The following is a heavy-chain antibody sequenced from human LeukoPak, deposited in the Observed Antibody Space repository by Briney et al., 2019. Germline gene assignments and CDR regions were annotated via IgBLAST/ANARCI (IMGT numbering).Heavy chain of an antibody. V-gene: IGHV4-34*01. CDR3: ARGQNRRIALNWFDP. CDR2: INHSGST. J-gene: IGHJ5*02. CDR1: GGSFSGYY. Sequence: SETLSLTCAVYGGSFSGYYWSWIRQPPGKGLEWIGEINHSGSTNYNPSLKSRVTISVDTPKNQFSLKLSSVTAADTAVYYCARGQNRRIALNWFDPWGQGTLVTVSS. D-gene: IGHD6-13*01.